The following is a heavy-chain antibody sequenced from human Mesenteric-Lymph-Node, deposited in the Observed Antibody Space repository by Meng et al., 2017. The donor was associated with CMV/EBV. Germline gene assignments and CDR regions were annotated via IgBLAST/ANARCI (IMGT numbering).Heavy chain of an antibody. D-gene: IGHD3-16*02. CDR3: ARASGDDYVWGSYRPFDY. CDR1: GFTFSSYW. Sequence: GESLKISCAASGFTFSSYWMHWVRQAPGTGLVWVSRINSDGSSTSYADSVKGRFTISRDNAKNTLYLHMNSLRAEDTAVYYCARASGDDYVWGSYRPFDYWGQGTLVTAPQ. CDR2: INSDGSST. V-gene: IGHV3-74*01. J-gene: IGHJ4*02.